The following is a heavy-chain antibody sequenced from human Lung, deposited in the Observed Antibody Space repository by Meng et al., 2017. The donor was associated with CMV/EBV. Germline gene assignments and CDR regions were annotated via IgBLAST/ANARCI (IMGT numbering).Heavy chain of an antibody. CDR1: GYTFTSYY. Sequence: ASXXVSXKASGYTFTSYYMHWVRQAPGQGLEWMGIINPSGGSTSYAQKFQGRVTMTRDTSTSTVYMELSSLRSEDTAVYYCARGGTRRNWFDPWGQGNLVTVSS. J-gene: IGHJ5*02. V-gene: IGHV1-46*01. D-gene: IGHD2-2*01. CDR2: INPSGGST. CDR3: ARGGTRRNWFDP.